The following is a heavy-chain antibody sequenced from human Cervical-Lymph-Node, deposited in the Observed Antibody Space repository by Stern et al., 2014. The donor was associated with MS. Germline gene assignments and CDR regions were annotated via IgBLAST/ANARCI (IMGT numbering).Heavy chain of an antibody. CDR2: IKTKTDGGTT. CDR1: GFTLSNAC. D-gene: IGHD6-19*01. Sequence: EVQLVESGGGLVKPGGSLRLSCTASGFTLSNACLNWVRQAPGQGLEWVGRIKTKTDGGTTDYAAPVKGRFTISRDDSKSTLYLQMNSLKTEDTAVYYCTSAYTSGWKSQFDYWGQGALVAVSS. V-gene: IGHV3-15*01. J-gene: IGHJ4*02. CDR3: TSAYTSGWKSQFDY.